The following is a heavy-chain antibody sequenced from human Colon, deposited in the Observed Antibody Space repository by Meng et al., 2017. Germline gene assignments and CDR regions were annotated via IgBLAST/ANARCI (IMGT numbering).Heavy chain of an antibody. V-gene: IGHV3-7*01. CDR3: TRRMYPLIRSGIDY. CDR2: LKQDGSEK. J-gene: IGHJ4*02. CDR1: GFIFSSYW. D-gene: IGHD1-26*01. Sequence: GESLKISCAASGFIFSSYWMSWVRQAPGKGLEWVANLKQDGSEKYYVDSVKGRFTISRDNAKNSLYLQMNSLRAEDTAVYYCTRRMYPLIRSGIDYWGQGTLVTVSS.